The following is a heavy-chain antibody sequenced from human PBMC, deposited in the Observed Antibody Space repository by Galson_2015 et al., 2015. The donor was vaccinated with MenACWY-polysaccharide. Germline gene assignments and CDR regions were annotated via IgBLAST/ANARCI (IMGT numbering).Heavy chain of an antibody. CDR3: ARVTSVIRGVISN. V-gene: IGHV4-59*01. Sequence: LTCTVSGDSINAYYLSWIRQPPGKGLEWIGYIYNSGKTNYNPSLESRVTISVDTSKNQFSLKLNSVTAADTAVYYCARVTSVIRGVISNWGQGTLVTVSS. D-gene: IGHD3-10*01. CDR2: IYNSGKT. J-gene: IGHJ4*02. CDR1: GDSINAYY.